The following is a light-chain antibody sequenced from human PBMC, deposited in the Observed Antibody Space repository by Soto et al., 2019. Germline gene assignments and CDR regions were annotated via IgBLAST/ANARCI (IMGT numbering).Light chain of an antibody. Sequence: QSVLTQPPSASGTPGQRVTISCSGSSSNIGSNTVNWYQQLPGTAPKLLIYSNNQRPSGVPDRFSGSKSSTSASLVISGLQSEDEVVYSCVAWVDTLNVNVFGIGTKVT. CDR1: SSNIGSNT. CDR2: SNN. CDR3: VAWVDTLNVNV. J-gene: IGLJ1*01. V-gene: IGLV1-44*01.